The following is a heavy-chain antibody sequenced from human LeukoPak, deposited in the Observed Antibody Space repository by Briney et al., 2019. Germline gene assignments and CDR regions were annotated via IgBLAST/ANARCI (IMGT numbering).Heavy chain of an antibody. D-gene: IGHD6-6*01. V-gene: IGHV1-2*02. CDR2: INPNSGGT. J-gene: IGHJ3*02. CDR3: ARGGIAARPCAFDI. CDR1: GYTFTCYY. Sequence: ASVKVSCKAAGYTFTCYYIHWVRQAPGQGLEWMGLINPNSGGTNYAQKFQGRVTMTRDTSISTAYMELSRLRSDDTAVFYCARGGIAARPCAFDIWGQGTMVTVSS.